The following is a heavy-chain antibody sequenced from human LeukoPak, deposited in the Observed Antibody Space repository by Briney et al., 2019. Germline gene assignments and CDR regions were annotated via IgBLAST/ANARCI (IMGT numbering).Heavy chain of an antibody. CDR1: GYTLTHYN. J-gene: IGHJ4*02. D-gene: IGHD2-15*01. CDR2: INTHKGHT. Sequence: ASVKVSCKASGYTLTHYNISWVRQAPGQGLEWMGWINTHKGHTKFLQKFQGRDTVTTDISTNTAYMELRRLRPDDTAVYYCAREFGHCSGDNCFYFFDSWGQGSLVIVSS. V-gene: IGHV1-18*01. CDR3: AREFGHCSGDNCFYFFDS.